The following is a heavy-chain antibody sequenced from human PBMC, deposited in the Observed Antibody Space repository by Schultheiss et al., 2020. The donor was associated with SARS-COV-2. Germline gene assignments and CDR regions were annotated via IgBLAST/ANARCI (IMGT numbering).Heavy chain of an antibody. J-gene: IGHJ3*02. CDR2: INSDGSST. V-gene: IGHV3-74*01. Sequence: GGSLRLSCAASGFTFSGSAMHWVRQAPGKGLVWVSRINSDGSSTYYADSVKGRFTISRDNSKNTLYLQMNSLRAEDTAVYYCAWVGATNPDAFDIWGQGTMVTVS. CDR3: AWVGATNPDAFDI. D-gene: IGHD1-26*01. CDR1: GFTFSGSA.